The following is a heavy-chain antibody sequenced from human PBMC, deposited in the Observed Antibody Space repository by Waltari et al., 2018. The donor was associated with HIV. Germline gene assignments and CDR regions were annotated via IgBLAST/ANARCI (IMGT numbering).Heavy chain of an antibody. D-gene: IGHD3-22*01. CDR1: GFTVSNYD. CDR2: IRIRGYTT. Sequence: EVQLLESGGNLVQPGGSLRLSCAAFGFTVSNYDMSWVRQAPGKVLDWGSDIRIRGYTTNYGDSVRGRFSISRDNSKNTLYLQISSLRVEDTAVYYCAKGRGYFDSSGYYFFLEYWGQGTLVTVSS. J-gene: IGHJ4*02. V-gene: IGHV3-23*01. CDR3: AKGRGYFDSSGYYFFLEY.